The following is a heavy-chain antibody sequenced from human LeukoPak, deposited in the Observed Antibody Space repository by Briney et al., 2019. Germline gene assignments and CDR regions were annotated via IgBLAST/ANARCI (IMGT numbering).Heavy chain of an antibody. D-gene: IGHD3-16*01. CDR1: GFTFSSYS. V-gene: IGHV3-21*01. J-gene: IGHJ4*02. CDR2: ISSSSSYI. Sequence: PGGSLRLSCAASGFTFSSYSMNWVRQAPGKGLEWVSSISSSSSYIYYADSVKGRFTISRDNAKSSLYLQMNSLRAEDTAVYYCARDGGRAVEYYFDYWGQGTLVTVSS. CDR3: ARDGGRAVEYYFDY.